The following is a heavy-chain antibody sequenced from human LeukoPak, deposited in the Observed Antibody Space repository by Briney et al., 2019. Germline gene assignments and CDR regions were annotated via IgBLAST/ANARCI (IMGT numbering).Heavy chain of an antibody. CDR2: IYHSGST. D-gene: IGHD3-22*01. CDR1: GGSISSSNW. CDR3: ARVMDYDSSGLQD. J-gene: IGHJ4*02. Sequence: ASGTLSLTCAVSGGSISSSNWWSWVRQPPGKGLEWIGEIYHSGSTNYNPSLKSRVTISVDKSKNQFSLKLSSVTAADTAVYYCARVMDYDSSGLQDWGQGTLVTVSS. V-gene: IGHV4-4*02.